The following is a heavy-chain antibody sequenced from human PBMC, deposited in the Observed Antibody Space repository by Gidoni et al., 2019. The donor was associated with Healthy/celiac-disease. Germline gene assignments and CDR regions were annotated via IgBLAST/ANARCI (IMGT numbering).Heavy chain of an antibody. CDR3: ARPRGYSSGWPFDY. J-gene: IGHJ4*02. CDR1: GGSISSSSYY. Sequence: QLQLQESGPGLVKPSETLSLTCTVSGGSISSSSYYWGWLRQPPGKGLEWIGSIYYSGSTYYNPSLKSRVTISVDTSKNQFSLKLSSVTAADTAVYYCARPRGYSSGWPFDYWGQGTLVTVSS. V-gene: IGHV4-39*01. CDR2: IYYSGST. D-gene: IGHD6-19*01.